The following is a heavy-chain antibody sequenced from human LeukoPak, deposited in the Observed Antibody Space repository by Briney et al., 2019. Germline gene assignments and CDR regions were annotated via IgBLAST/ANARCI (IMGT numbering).Heavy chain of an antibody. CDR3: ATDGGIYGSGSYYFDY. J-gene: IGHJ4*02. V-gene: IGHV1-24*01. D-gene: IGHD3-10*01. Sequence: ASVKVSCKVSGYTLTELSMHWVRQAPGKGLEWMGGFDPEDGETIYAQKFQGRVTMTEDTSTDTAYMELSSLRSEDTAVYYCATDGGIYGSGSYYFDYWGQGTLVSV. CDR1: GYTLTELS. CDR2: FDPEDGET.